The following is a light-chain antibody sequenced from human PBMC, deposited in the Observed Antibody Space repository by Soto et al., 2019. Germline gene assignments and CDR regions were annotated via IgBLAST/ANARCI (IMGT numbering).Light chain of an antibody. Sequence: QSVLTQSPSVSGAPRQSVNISCSGNNSNIGSNAVHWYQQLPGKAPKLLMYYNDMLPSGVSDRFSGSKSCTSASLAISGLQSEDEGDYYCATWDDRLTAWVFGGETKLTVL. V-gene: IGLV1-36*01. CDR2: YND. CDR3: ATWDDRLTAWV. CDR1: NSNIGSNA. J-gene: IGLJ3*02.